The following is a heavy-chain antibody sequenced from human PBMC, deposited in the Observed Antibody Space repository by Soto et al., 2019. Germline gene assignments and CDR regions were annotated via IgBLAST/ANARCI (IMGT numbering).Heavy chain of an antibody. V-gene: IGHV4-61*08. CDR1: GAAVSSGGYF. CDR3: TREQSDDNYFDP. Sequence: SETLSLTSTVCGAAVSSGGYFYTWVRQPPGKGLEWLGYIYYSGGTNYNPSLKSRVTISLDKSKSQFSLRLISVTAADTAVYYCTREQSDDNYFDPWGQGTLVTVSS. J-gene: IGHJ5*02. CDR2: IYYSGGT. D-gene: IGHD6-19*01.